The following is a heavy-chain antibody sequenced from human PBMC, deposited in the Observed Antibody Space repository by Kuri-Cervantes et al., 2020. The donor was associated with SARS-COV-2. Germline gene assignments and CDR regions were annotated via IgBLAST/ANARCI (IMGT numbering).Heavy chain of an antibody. D-gene: IGHD6-13*01. Sequence: SETLSLTCAVYGGSFSNFYWSWIRQPPGKGLEWIGELDHSGRANYNPSLKSRVTISVDRSRNQFSLKLTSVTAADTAVYYCAREGSSSWYRTKGGDFDYWGQGTLVTVSS. J-gene: IGHJ4*02. CDR2: LDHSGRA. CDR1: GGSFSNFY. V-gene: IGHV4-34*01. CDR3: AREGSSSWYRTKGGDFDY.